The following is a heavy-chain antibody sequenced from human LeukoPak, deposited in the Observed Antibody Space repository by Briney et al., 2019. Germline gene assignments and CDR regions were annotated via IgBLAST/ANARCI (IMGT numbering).Heavy chain of an antibody. CDR2: INPNSGGT. Sequence: ASVKVSCKASGYTFTSYGISWVRQAPGQGLEWMGWINPNSGGTNYAQKFQGWVTMTRDTSISTAYMELSRLRSDDTAVYYCARGPYGGSSGYYPKYYYYYGMDVWGQGTTVTVSS. D-gene: IGHD3-22*01. CDR1: GYTFTSYG. V-gene: IGHV1-2*04. CDR3: ARGPYGGSSGYYPKYYYYYGMDV. J-gene: IGHJ6*02.